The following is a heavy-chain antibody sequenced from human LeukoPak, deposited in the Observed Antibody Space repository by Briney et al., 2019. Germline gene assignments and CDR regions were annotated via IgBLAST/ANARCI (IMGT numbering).Heavy chain of an antibody. CDR2: VYSSGST. V-gene: IGHV4-59*01. CDR1: GGSISNYY. Sequence: SQTLSLTCTVSGGSISNYYWSWIRQPPGRGLEWIGYVYSSGSTKYNPSLKSRVTISVDTSKNQLSLKLSSVTAADTAVYYCARGPTRYYFDYWGQGTLVTVSS. J-gene: IGHJ4*02. CDR3: ARGPTRYYFDY.